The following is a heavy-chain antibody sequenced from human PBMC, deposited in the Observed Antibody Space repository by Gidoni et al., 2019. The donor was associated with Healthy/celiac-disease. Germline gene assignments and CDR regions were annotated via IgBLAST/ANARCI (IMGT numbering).Heavy chain of an antibody. J-gene: IGHJ4*02. V-gene: IGHV4-39*01. CDR2: IYYSGST. CDR1: GGSISSSSYY. D-gene: IGHD3-10*02. CDR3: ARQYFRGYLYR. Sequence: QLQLQESGPGLVKPSETLSLTCTVSGGSISSSSYYWGWIRQPPGKGLEWIGSIYYSGSTYYNPSLKSRVTISVDTSKNQFSLKLSSVTAADTAVYYCARQYFRGYLYRWGQGTLVTVSS.